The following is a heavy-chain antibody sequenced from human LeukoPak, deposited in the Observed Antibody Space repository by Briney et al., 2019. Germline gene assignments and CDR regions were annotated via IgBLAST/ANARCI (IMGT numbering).Heavy chain of an antibody. D-gene: IGHD2-2*02. J-gene: IGHJ5*02. CDR2: ISAYNGNT. CDR1: GYTFTSYG. CDR3: ARDARYCSSTSCYIPWFDP. V-gene: IGHV1-18*01. Sequence: ASVKVSCKASGYTFTSYGISWVRQAPGQGLEWMGWISAYNGNTNYAQKLQGRVTMTTDTSTSTAYMELRSLRSDDTAVYYCARDARYCSSTSCYIPWFDPWGQGTLVTVSS.